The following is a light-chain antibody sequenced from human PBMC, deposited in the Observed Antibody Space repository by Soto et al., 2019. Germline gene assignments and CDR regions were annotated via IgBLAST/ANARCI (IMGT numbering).Light chain of an antibody. CDR3: SSYAGSNNFV. CDR1: SSDVGGYNY. CDR2: EVN. Sequence: QSALTQPPSASGSPGQSVTISCTGTSSDVGGYNYVSWYQQHPGKAPKLMIYEVNKRPSGVPDRFSGSKSGYTASLTVYGLQAEDEADYYCSSYAGSNNFVFGTGTKVT. J-gene: IGLJ1*01. V-gene: IGLV2-8*01.